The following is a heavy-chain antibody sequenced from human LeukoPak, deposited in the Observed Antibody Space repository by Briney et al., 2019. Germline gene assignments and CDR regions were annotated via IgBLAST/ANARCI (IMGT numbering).Heavy chain of an antibody. CDR1: GFTVSSNY. CDR3: ARDWDTAMENYYYGMDV. D-gene: IGHD5-18*01. CDR2: IYSGGST. V-gene: IGHV3-66*01. Sequence: GGSLRLSCAASGFTVSSNYMSWVRQAPGKGLEWVSVIYSGGSTYYADSVKGRFTISRDNSKNTLYLQMNSLRAEDTAVYYCARDWDTAMENYYYGMDVWGQGTTVTVSS. J-gene: IGHJ6*02.